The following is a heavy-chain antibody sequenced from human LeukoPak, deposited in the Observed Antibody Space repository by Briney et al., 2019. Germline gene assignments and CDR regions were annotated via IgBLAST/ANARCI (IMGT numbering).Heavy chain of an antibody. J-gene: IGHJ5*02. CDR1: GYTFTSYG. V-gene: IGHV1-18*01. D-gene: IGHD3-10*01. Sequence: GASVKVSCKASGYTFTSYGISWVRQAPGQGLEWMGWISAYNGNTNYAQKLQGRVTMTTDTSTSTAYMELRSLRSDDTAVYYCARDRAISGSPRWFDPWGQGTLVTVSS. CDR3: ARDRAISGSPRWFDP. CDR2: ISAYNGNT.